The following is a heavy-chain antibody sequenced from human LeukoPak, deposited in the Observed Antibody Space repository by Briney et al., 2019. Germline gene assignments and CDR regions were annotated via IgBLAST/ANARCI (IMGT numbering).Heavy chain of an antibody. CDR3: VKVRWSGSYVFDD. CDR1: GFTFNNYA. V-gene: IGHV3-23*01. Sequence: PGGSLRLSCAVSGFTFNNYAMSWVRQAPGKGLEWVSGISGSGGSTFYADSVMGRFTISRDNSKNTLYLRMNSLRVEDTAVYYCVKVRWSGSYVFDDWGQGTQVTVSS. J-gene: IGHJ4*02. D-gene: IGHD1-26*01. CDR2: ISGSGGST.